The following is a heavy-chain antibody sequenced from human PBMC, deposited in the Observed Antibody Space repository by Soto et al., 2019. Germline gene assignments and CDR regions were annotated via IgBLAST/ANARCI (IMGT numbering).Heavy chain of an antibody. CDR3: AREIITTVVTNAFDI. CDR1: GGSISSSNW. V-gene: IGHV4-4*02. J-gene: IGHJ3*02. CDR2: IYHSGST. Sequence: QVQLQELGPGLVKPSGTLSLTCAVSGGSISSSNWWSWVRQPPGKGLEWIGEIYHSGSTNYNPSLKSRGTISVDKSKNQFSLKLSSVTAADTAVYYCAREIITTVVTNAFDIWGQGTMVTVSS. D-gene: IGHD4-17*01.